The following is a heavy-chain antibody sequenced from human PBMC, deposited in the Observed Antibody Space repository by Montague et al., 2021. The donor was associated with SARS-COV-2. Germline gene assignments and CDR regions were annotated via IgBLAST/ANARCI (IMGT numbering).Heavy chain of an antibody. D-gene: IGHD2-8*01. CDR1: GSSVRSYY. Sequence: SETLSLTCIVSGSSVRSYYWSWIRQPPGKGLEWIGYIYDSGSTNYNPSLKSRVTISVDTSKNQFSLKLSSVTAADTAVYYCAKNGGSGSLVYWHFDLWGRGTPVAVSS. CDR3: AKNGGSGSLVYWHFDL. V-gene: IGHV4-59*02. J-gene: IGHJ2*01. CDR2: IYDSGST.